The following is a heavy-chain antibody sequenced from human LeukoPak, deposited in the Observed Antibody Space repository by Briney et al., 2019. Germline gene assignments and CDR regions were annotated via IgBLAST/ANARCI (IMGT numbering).Heavy chain of an antibody. D-gene: IGHD1-26*01. V-gene: IGHV1-8*01. CDR1: GYTFTRHD. CDR3: ARAIVGATSQYAFDI. Sequence: ASVKVSCKASGYTFTRHDINWVRQATGQGLEWMGWMNSNTGYTGYAQKFQGRVTMTRSTSISTAYMELSSLRSEDTAVYYCARAIVGATSQYAFDIWGQGTMVTVSS. CDR2: MNSNTGYT. J-gene: IGHJ3*02.